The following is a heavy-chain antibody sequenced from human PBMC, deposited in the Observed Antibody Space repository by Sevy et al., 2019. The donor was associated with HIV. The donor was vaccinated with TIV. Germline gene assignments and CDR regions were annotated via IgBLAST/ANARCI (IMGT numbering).Heavy chain of an antibody. CDR1: GFTFSNAW. D-gene: IGHD3-10*01. CDR2: IKNKTDGGTT. CDR3: TTDGPGVWFDP. Sequence: GGSLRLSCAASGFTFSNAWMSWVRQAPGKGLEWVGHIKNKTDGGTTDYAAPVKGRFTISRDDSKNTLYLQMNSLKTEDTAVYYCTTDGPGVWFDPWGQGTLVTVSS. V-gene: IGHV3-15*01. J-gene: IGHJ5*02.